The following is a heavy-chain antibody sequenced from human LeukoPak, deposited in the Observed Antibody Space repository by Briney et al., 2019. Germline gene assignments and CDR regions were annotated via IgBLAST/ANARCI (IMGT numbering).Heavy chain of an antibody. CDR2: ISGSGGST. D-gene: IGHD3-10*01. CDR3: AKVRYYYPPPLYFDY. CDR1: GFTFSSYA. V-gene: IGHV3-23*01. Sequence: GSLRLSCAASGFTFSSYAMSWVRQAPGKGLEWVSAISGSGGSTYYADSVKGRFTISRDNSKKMLYLQVNSLRAEDTAVYYCAKVRYYYPPPLYFDYWGQGTLVTVSS. J-gene: IGHJ4*02.